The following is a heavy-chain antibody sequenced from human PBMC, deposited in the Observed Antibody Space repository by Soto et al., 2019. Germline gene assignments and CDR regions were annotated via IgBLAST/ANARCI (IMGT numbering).Heavy chain of an antibody. Sequence: PGGSRRLACAASGFRFSGVWMHGVRQAPGKGLVWVSRMFTDVSTTYYADSVKGRFTISRDNAKSTLYLQMNSLRDEDTAVYYCVRGNTGYGNFDSWGQGTLVTVSS. CDR2: MFTDVSTT. V-gene: IGHV3-74*01. J-gene: IGHJ4*02. D-gene: IGHD5-12*01. CDR3: VRGNTGYGNFDS. CDR1: GFRFSGVW.